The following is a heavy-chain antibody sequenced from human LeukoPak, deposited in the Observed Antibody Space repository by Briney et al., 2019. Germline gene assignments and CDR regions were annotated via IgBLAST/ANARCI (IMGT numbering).Heavy chain of an antibody. CDR3: ARGGSPDYGDYNWFDP. J-gene: IGHJ5*02. CDR1: GFTFSTYS. Sequence: GGSLRLSCAASGFTFSTYSMNWVRQAPGKGLEWVSYISSGSSTIYYADSVKGRFTISRDNAKNSLYLQMNSLRAEVTAVYYCARGGSPDYGDYNWFDPWGQGTLVTVSS. D-gene: IGHD4-17*01. V-gene: IGHV3-48*01. CDR2: ISSGSSTI.